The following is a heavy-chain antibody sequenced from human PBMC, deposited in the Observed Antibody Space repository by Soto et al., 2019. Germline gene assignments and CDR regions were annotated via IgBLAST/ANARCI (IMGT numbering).Heavy chain of an antibody. V-gene: IGHV3-30-3*01. CDR2: ISYDGSNK. D-gene: IGHD2-15*01. Sequence: QVQLVKSGGGVVQPGRSLRLSCAASGFTFSSYAMHWVRQAPGKGLEWVAVISYDGSNKYYADSVKGRFTISRDNSKNTLYLQMNSLRAEDTAVYYCARAARVAGHSDYWGQGTLVTVSS. J-gene: IGHJ4*02. CDR3: ARAARVAGHSDY. CDR1: GFTFSSYA.